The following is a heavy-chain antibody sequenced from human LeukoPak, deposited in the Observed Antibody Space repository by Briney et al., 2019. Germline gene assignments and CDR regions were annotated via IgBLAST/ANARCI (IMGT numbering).Heavy chain of an antibody. D-gene: IGHD3-3*01. CDR2: INTNTGNP. CDR1: GYTFTSYA. CDR3: AREQIGFFWESYYFGY. V-gene: IGHV7-4-1*02. J-gene: IGHJ4*02. Sequence: ASVKVSCKASGYTFTSYAMNWVRQAPGQGLEWMGWINTNTGNPTYAQGFTGRFVFSLDTSVSTAYLQISSLKAEDTAVYYCAREQIGFFWESYYFGYWGQGTLVTVSS.